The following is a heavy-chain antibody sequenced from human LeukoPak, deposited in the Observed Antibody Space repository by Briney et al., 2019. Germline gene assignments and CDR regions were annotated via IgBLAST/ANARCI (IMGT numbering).Heavy chain of an antibody. V-gene: IGHV1-46*01. J-gene: IGHJ4*02. CDR3: ARDGGGTWPLPL. CDR2: INPNGGST. D-gene: IGHD2-15*01. CDR1: GYTFTSYY. Sequence: GASVKVXCKASGYTFTSYYIHWVRQAPGQGLEWMGLINPNGGSTYYAQKFQGGVTMTRDTSISTVYMELSSLRSEDTAIYYCARDGGGTWPLPLWGQGTLVTVSS.